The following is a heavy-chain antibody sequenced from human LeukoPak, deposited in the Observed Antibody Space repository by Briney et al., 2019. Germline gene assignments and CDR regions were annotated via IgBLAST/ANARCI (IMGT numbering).Heavy chain of an antibody. CDR1: GYTFTIYG. CDR2: ISAYNGNT. Sequence: PSVKVSSTASGYTFTIYGISWVRQAPGQGLEWMGWISAYNGNTNYAQKLQGRVTMTTDTSTSTAYMELRSLRSDDTAVYYCARTGSMVRGVIAHFDYWGQGTLVTVSS. D-gene: IGHD3-10*01. J-gene: IGHJ4*02. CDR3: ARTGSMVRGVIAHFDY. V-gene: IGHV1-18*01.